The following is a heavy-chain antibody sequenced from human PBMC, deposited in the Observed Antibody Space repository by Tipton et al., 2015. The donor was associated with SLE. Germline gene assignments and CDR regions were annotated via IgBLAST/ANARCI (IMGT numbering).Heavy chain of an antibody. V-gene: IGHV4-4*07. CDR3: ARRGWVDAFDI. CDR2: IYSSGRT. D-gene: IGHD6-19*01. Sequence: TLSLTCTVSDGSISSYYWSWIRQSAGKGPEWIGRIYSSGRTNYNPSLKSRVTMSVDTSRKQFSLKLTSVTAADTAVYYCARRGWVDAFDIWGQGTMVIVSS. CDR1: DGSISSYY. J-gene: IGHJ3*02.